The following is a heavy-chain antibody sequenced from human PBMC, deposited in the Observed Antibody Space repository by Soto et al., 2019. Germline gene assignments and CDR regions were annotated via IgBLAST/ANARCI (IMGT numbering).Heavy chain of an antibody. CDR1: GGSVTSGNYY. Sequence: PSETLSLTXTVSGGSVTSGNYYWSWIRQPPGKGLEWIGHIYYSGSTNYNPSLKSRVTISVDASKNQFSLKLSSVTAADTAIYYCARSPVVTPFVDYWGQGTLVTVSS. CDR2: IYYSGST. V-gene: IGHV4-61*01. CDR3: ARSPVVTPFVDY. D-gene: IGHD2-21*02. J-gene: IGHJ4*02.